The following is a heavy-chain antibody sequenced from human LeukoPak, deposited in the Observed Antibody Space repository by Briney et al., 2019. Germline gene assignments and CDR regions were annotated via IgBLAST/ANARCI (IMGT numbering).Heavy chain of an antibody. CDR1: GFTFSDYY. V-gene: IGHV3-11*04. CDR2: ISSSGSTI. Sequence: GGSLRLSCAASGFTFSDYYMSWIRQAPGKGLEWVTYISSSGSTIYYADSVKGRFTISRDNAKNSLYLQMNSLRAEDTAVYYCASSPPDSSGYYYADYWGQGTLVTVSS. CDR3: ASSPPDSSGYYYADY. J-gene: IGHJ4*02. D-gene: IGHD3-22*01.